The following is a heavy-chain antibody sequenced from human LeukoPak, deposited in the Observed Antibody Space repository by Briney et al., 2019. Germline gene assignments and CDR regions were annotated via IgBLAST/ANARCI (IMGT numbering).Heavy chain of an antibody. V-gene: IGHV3-21*01. CDR1: GFTFSSYS. Sequence: GGSLRLSCAASGFTFSSYSMNWVRQAPGKGLEWVSSISSSSSYIHYADSVKGRFTISRDNAKNSLYLQMNSLRAEDTAVYYCASSLDTVPFDYWGQGTLVTVSS. J-gene: IGHJ4*02. D-gene: IGHD5-18*01. CDR2: ISSSSSYI. CDR3: ASSLDTVPFDY.